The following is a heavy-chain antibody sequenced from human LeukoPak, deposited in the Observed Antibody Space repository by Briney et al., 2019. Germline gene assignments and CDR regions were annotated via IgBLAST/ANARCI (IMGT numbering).Heavy chain of an antibody. V-gene: IGHV1-2*02. CDR1: GYTFTGYY. D-gene: IGHD6-6*01. CDR2: INPNSGGT. Sequence: ASVKVSCKASGYTFTGYYMHWVRQVPGQGLEWMGWINPNSGGTNYAQKFQGRVTMTRDTSISTAYMELSRLRSDDTAVYYCAREGSSSSFFDYWGQGTLVTVSS. CDR3: AREGSSSSFFDY. J-gene: IGHJ4*02.